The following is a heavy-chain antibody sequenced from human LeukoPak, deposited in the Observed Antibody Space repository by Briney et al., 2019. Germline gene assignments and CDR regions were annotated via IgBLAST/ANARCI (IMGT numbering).Heavy chain of an antibody. Sequence: SQTLSLTCTVSGGSISRGGYYWSWIRQHPGKGLEWIGYIYYSGSTYYNPSLKSRVTISVDTSKNQFSLKLSSVTAADTAVYYCERDEAGYFGYWGQGTLVTVSS. CDR3: ERDEAGYFGY. CDR2: IYYSGST. D-gene: IGHD6-13*01. CDR1: GGSISRGGYY. V-gene: IGHV4-31*03. J-gene: IGHJ4*02.